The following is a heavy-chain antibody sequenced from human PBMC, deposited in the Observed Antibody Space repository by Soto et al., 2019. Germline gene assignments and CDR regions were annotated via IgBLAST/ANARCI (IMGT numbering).Heavy chain of an antibody. CDR1: GGSFNGYY. CDR2: INHSGGS. Sequence: PSETLSLTCAVHGGSFNGYYWSLIRQPPGKGLEWIGEINHSGGSNHIPSLKSRLTVSVDPSKNQFSLKLSSVTAADSAVYYCARGAFMGLQFDYWGPGIQVTVSS. CDR3: ARGAFMGLQFDY. V-gene: IGHV4-34*01. D-gene: IGHD1-26*01. J-gene: IGHJ4*02.